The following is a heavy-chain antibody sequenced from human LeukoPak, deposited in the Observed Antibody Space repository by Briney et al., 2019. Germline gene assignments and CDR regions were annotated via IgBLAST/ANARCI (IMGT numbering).Heavy chain of an antibody. CDR2: IYYSGST. J-gene: IGHJ4*02. CDR1: GDSMSTSSYY. D-gene: IGHD2-2*01. CDR3: VRHMAASRYCSRSTCYSADH. V-gene: IGHV4-39*01. Sequence: SETLSLTCNVSGDSMSTSSYYWGWIRQPPGKGLEWIGSIYYSGSTYYNPSLKSRVTMSVDTPKNQFSLTVSSVTASDTAVYYCVRHMAASRYCSRSTCYSADHWSQGTLVTVSS.